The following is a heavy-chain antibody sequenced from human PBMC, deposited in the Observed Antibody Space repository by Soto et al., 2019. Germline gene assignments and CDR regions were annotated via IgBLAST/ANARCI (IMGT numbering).Heavy chain of an antibody. Sequence: EPLSLTFTVSGGSISSYYWSWVRQPPGKGLEWIGYIYYSGSTNYNPSLKSRVTISVDTSKNQFSLKLSSVTAADTAVYYCAREYSSSPLSRNWFDPWGQGTLVTVSS. V-gene: IGHV4-59*01. CDR3: AREYSSSPLSRNWFDP. D-gene: IGHD6-6*01. CDR1: GGSISSYY. CDR2: IYYSGST. J-gene: IGHJ5*02.